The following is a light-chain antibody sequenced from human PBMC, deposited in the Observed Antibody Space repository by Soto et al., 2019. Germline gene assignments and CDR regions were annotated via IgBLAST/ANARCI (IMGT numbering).Light chain of an antibody. CDR3: QQYVSSIFT. Sequence: EIVLTQSPGTLSLSPGERATLSCRASQSVSSSYLGWYQQKPGQAPRLLIYGASTRATGIPDSFSGSGSGTDFTLTISRLEPEDFAVYYCQQYVSSIFTFGPGTKVDIK. CDR1: QSVSSSY. V-gene: IGKV3-20*01. J-gene: IGKJ3*01. CDR2: GAS.